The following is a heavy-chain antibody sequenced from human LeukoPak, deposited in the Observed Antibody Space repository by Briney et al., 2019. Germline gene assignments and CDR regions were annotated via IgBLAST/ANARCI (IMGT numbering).Heavy chain of an antibody. CDR1: GLTFSRYA. CDR3: AKQAYDSPRTDFDY. V-gene: IGHV3-23*01. Sequence: GGSLRLSCAASGLTFSRYAMSWVRQAPGKGLEWVSGVSTSGGSTYYADSVKGRFTTSRDNSKNTLHLQMNSLRAEDTAIYYCAKQAYDSPRTDFDYWGQGTLVTVSS. D-gene: IGHD3-22*01. CDR2: VSTSGGST. J-gene: IGHJ4*02.